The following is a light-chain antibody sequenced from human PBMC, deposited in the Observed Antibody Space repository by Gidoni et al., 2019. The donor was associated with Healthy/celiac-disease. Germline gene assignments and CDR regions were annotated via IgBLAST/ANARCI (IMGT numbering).Light chain of an antibody. J-gene: IGKJ4*01. CDR3: QQYSSSPLT. CDR1: RSISTW. Sequence: DIQMTQSPSTLSASVGDRVTIACRASRSISTWLAGYQQKPGEAPNLLIYEASSLESGVPSRFSGSGSGTEFTLTISSLQPDDLATYYCQQYSSSPLTFGGGTKVEIK. CDR2: EAS. V-gene: IGKV1-5*03.